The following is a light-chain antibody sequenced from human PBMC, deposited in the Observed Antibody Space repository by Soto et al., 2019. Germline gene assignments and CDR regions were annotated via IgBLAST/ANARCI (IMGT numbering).Light chain of an antibody. CDR3: QQSYSTPRT. Sequence: DIPMTQSPPSLSASVGDRVTITCRASQTIRRYLNWYQQKLGKAPKLLIYAASNLQSGVPSRFSGSGSETDFTLTISSLQPEDFATYYCQQSYSTPRTFGQGTKLEIK. CDR2: AAS. J-gene: IGKJ2*01. V-gene: IGKV1-39*01. CDR1: QTIRRY.